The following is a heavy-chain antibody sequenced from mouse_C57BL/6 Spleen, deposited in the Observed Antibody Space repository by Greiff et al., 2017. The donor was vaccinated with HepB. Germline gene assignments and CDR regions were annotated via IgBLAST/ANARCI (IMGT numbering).Heavy chain of an antibody. J-gene: IGHJ2*01. CDR1: GFTFSSYT. CDR2: ISGGGGNT. V-gene: IGHV5-9*01. D-gene: IGHD2-4*01. CDR3: ARPYDYDGYFDY. Sequence: EVKLVESGGGLVKPGGSLKLSCAASGFTFSSYTMSWVRQTPEKRLEWVATISGGGGNTYYPDSVKGRFTISRDNAKNTLYLQMSSLRSEDTALYYCARPYDYDGYFDYWGQGTTLTVSS.